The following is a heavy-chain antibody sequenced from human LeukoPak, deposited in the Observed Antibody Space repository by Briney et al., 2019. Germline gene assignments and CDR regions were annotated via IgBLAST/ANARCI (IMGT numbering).Heavy chain of an antibody. CDR2: IYPGDSDT. CDR3: ASSYYYGSGSYFHYGMDV. V-gene: IGHV5-51*01. CDR1: EYSFTSYW. Sequence: GESLKISCKGSEYSFTSYWIGWVRQMPGKGLEWMGIIYPGDSDTRYSPSFQGQVTISADKSISTAYLQWSSLKASDTAMYYCASSYYYGSGSYFHYGMDVWGKGTTVTVSS. D-gene: IGHD3-10*01. J-gene: IGHJ6*04.